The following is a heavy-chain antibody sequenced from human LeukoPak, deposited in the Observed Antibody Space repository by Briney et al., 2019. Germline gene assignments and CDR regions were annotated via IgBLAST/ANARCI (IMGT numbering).Heavy chain of an antibody. Sequence: KPSQTLSLTCTVSGDSISSSDYYWSWIRQPPGKGLEWIGYIFYSGSTYYNPSLKSRVTISVDTSKNQFSLKLSSVTAADTAVYYCARGWTVTMLFYDYWGQGTLVTVSS. CDR3: ARGWTVTMLFYDY. V-gene: IGHV4-30-4*01. CDR1: GDSISSSDYY. D-gene: IGHD4-17*01. CDR2: IFYSGST. J-gene: IGHJ4*02.